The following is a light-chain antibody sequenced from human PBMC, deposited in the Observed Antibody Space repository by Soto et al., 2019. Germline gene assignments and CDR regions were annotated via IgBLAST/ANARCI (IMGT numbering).Light chain of an antibody. J-gene: IGKJ1*01. CDR3: QQYNNWRRT. Sequence: EIVMTQSPATLSVSPGERATLSCRASQSVSSNLAWYQQKPGQAPRLLIYSASTRATGIPARFSGSGSGTEFTLTISSLQSEDFAVYYCQQYNNWRRTFGQGTKVDIK. CDR1: QSVSSN. V-gene: IGKV3-15*01. CDR2: SAS.